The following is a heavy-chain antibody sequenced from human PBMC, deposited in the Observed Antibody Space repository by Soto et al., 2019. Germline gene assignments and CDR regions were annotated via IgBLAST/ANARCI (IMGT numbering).Heavy chain of an antibody. V-gene: IGHV4-30-4*01. J-gene: IGHJ5*01. D-gene: IGHD2-2*02. CDR2: IYYSGST. CDR1: CGSISSGDYY. CDR3: ARAGYCSSTSCYTGGGNGFES. Sequence: SEPCSLTCTVSCGSISSGDYYWSWIRQPPGKGLEWIGYIYYSGSTYYNPSLKSRVTISVDTSKNQFSLKLSSVTAADTAVYYCARAGYCSSTSCYTGGGNGFESWGQGTPGT.